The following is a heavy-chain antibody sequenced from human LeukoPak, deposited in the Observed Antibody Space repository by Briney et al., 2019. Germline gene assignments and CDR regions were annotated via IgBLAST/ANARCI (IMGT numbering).Heavy chain of an antibody. D-gene: IGHD2-21*01. J-gene: IGHJ6*03. CDR3: AKDLPLVRYYYMDV. V-gene: IGHV3-23*01. CDR1: GFAFSSYG. Sequence: GGSLRLSCAASGFAFSSYGMSWVRQAPGKGLECVSAISGSGGSTYYADSVKGRFTISRDNSKNTLYLQMNSLRAEDTAVYYSAKDLPLVRYYYMDVWGKGTTVTISS. CDR2: ISGSGGST.